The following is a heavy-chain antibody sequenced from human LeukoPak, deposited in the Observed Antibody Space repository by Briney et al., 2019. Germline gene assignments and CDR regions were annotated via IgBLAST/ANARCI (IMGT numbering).Heavy chain of an antibody. CDR1: GYTFTSYY. D-gene: IGHD3-10*01. J-gene: IGHJ6*03. CDR3: ARDGNTMVRSHYYYYYMDV. V-gene: IGHV1-46*01. Sequence: ASVKVSCKASGYTFTSYYMHWVRQAPGQGLEWMGIINPSGGSTSYAQKFQGRVTMTRDMSTSTVYMELSSLRSEDTAVYYCARDGNTMVRSHYYYYYMDVWGKGTTVTISS. CDR2: INPSGGST.